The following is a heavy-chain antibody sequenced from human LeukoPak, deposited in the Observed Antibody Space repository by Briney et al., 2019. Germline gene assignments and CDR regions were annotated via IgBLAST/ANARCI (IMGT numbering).Heavy chain of an antibody. CDR1: GFTFSSYA. CDR2: ISYDGTNK. D-gene: IGHD3-3*01. J-gene: IGHJ4*02. CDR3: AGAVGSGYYYGGY. Sequence: GGSLRLSCAASGFTFSSYAMHWVRQAPGKGLEWVTIISYDGTNKYYADSVKGRFTISRDNSKNTLYLQMNSLRAEDTAVYYCAGAVGSGYYYGGYWGQGTLVTVSS. V-gene: IGHV3-30*14.